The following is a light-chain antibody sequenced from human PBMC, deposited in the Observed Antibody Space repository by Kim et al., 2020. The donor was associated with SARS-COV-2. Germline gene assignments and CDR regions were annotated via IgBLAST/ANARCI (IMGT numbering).Light chain of an antibody. Sequence: SVPIPSTRTSSGGGGYNDVTWDQQHPCKAPKRMLYDDSNRPSGVSNRFSGSKSGNAASLTISGLQAEDEADYYCSSYTSSSTLVVFGGGTQLTVL. CDR3: SSYTSSSTLVV. CDR1: SSGGGGYND. J-gene: IGLJ2*01. V-gene: IGLV2-14*03. CDR2: DDS.